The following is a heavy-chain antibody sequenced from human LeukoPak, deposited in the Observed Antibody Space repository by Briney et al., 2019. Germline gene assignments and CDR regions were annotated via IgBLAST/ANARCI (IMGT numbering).Heavy chain of an antibody. Sequence: SVKVSCKASGGTFSSYAISWVRQAPGQGLEWMGRIIPILGIANYAQKFQGRVTITADKSTSTAYMELSSLRSEDTAVYYCAIFELQEDAFDIWGQGTMVTVSS. J-gene: IGHJ3*02. V-gene: IGHV1-69*04. CDR2: IIPILGIA. CDR3: AIFELQEDAFDI. D-gene: IGHD3-10*01. CDR1: GGTFSSYA.